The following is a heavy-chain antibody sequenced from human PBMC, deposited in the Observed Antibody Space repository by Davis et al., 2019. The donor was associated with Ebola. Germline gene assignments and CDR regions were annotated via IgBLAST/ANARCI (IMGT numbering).Heavy chain of an antibody. CDR1: GFTFSSYS. Sequence: PGGSLRLSCAASGFTFSSYSMNWVRQAPGKGLEWVLSISSSSSYIYYADSVKGRFTISRDNAKNSLYLQMNSLRAEDTAVYYCARSATVSTYYYYGMDVWGQGTTVTVSS. V-gene: IGHV3-21*01. CDR3: ARSATVSTYYYYGMDV. J-gene: IGHJ6*02. D-gene: IGHD4-11*01. CDR2: ISSSSSYI.